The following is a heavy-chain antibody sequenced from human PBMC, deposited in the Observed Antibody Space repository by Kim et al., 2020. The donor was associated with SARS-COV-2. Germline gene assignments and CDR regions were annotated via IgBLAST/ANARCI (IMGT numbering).Heavy chain of an antibody. CDR3: ARGRASIDY. Sequence: GTTTYNPSLKSRVTISVDTSKNQFSLKLSSVTAADTAVYYCARGRASIDYWGQGTLVTVSS. CDR2: GTT. V-gene: IGHV4-34*01. J-gene: IGHJ4*02.